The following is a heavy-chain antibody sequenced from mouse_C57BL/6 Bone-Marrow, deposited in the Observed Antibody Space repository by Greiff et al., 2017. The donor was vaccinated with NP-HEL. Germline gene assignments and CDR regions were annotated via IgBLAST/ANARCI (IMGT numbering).Heavy chain of an antibody. CDR3: ASPGSSFAY. J-gene: IGHJ3*01. CDR2: IDPSDSYT. CDR1: GYTFTSYW. D-gene: IGHD1-1*01. Sequence: QVQLQQPGAELVRPGTSVKLSCKASGYTFTSYWMHWVKQRPGQGLEWIGVIDPSDSYTNYNQKFKGKATLTVDTSSSTAYMQLSSLTSEDSAVYYCASPGSSFAYWGQGTLVTGSA. V-gene: IGHV1-59*01.